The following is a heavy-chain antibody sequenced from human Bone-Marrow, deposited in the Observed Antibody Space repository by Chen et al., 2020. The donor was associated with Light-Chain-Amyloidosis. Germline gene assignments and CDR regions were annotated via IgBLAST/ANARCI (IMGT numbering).Heavy chain of an antibody. CDR2: IYPDDSDA. D-gene: IGHD5-12*01. J-gene: IGHJ4*02. CDR3: ARRRDGYNFDY. CDR1: GYTFPNYW. V-gene: IGHV5-51*01. Sequence: EVQLEQSGPEVKKPGGSLKISCKGSGYTFPNYWIGWVRQMPGKGLEWVGVIYPDDSDARYSPSFEGQVTISADKSITTAYLQWRSLKASDTAMYYCARRRDGYNFDYWGQGTLVTVSS.